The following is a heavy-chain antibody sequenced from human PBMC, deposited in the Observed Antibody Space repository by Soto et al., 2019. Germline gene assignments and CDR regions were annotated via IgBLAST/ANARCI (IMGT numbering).Heavy chain of an antibody. Sequence: EVQLVESGGGLVQPWGSVRLSCATSGFSFSVSSMHWVRQASGKGLEWLGRIRSKAFDYATTYSESVKGRFIISRDDSKDTMLLQMSGLRTDATALYYCEIEGAGFGHWGQGTLVTVSS. CDR3: EIEGAGFGH. J-gene: IGHJ4*02. D-gene: IGHD1-26*01. CDR1: GFSFSVSS. V-gene: IGHV3-73*01. CDR2: IRSKAFDYAT.